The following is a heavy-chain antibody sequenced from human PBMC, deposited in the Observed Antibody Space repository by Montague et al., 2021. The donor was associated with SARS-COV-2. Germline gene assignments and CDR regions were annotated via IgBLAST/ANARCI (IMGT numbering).Heavy chain of an antibody. CDR1: GASVSSTTYY. CDR3: ARVGGGRTFYY. CDR2: IYYSGSS. Sequence: SETLFLTCTVSGASVSSTTYYWAWIRQPPGKGLEYIGTIYYSGSSYYKPSLKSRVAMTVDTSKNQFSLKLDSVTAADTAVYYCARVGGGRTFYYWGQGILVTVSS. J-gene: IGHJ4*02. D-gene: IGHD3-16*01. V-gene: IGHV4-39*07.